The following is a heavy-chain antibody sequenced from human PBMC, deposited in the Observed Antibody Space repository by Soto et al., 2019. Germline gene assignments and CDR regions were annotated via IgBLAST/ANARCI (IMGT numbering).Heavy chain of an antibody. CDR1: GFTVSSNY. J-gene: IGHJ1*01. D-gene: IGHD3-22*01. CDR2: IYSGGST. Sequence: EVQLVESGGGLIQPGGSLRLSCAASGFTVSSNYKSWVRQAPGKGLEWVSVIYSGGSTYYADSVQGRFTISRDNSKNTLYLQMNSLRVEDTAVYYCARDRVESGYPEYFQHWGQGNLVTVSS. CDR3: ARDRVESGYPEYFQH. V-gene: IGHV3-53*01.